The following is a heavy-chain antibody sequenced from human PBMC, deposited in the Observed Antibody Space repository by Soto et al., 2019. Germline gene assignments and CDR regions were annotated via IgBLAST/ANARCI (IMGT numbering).Heavy chain of an antibody. Sequence: QVQLQESGPGLVQASQTLSLTCTVSGGPITTGGHFWSWIRRSPGKGLEWIGYIYYSGTTHYNPSLKSRVTISIDTSKKQFSLNLRSVTAADTAVYYCARAVSGSYLDSWGQGTLVTVSS. CDR3: ARAVSGSYLDS. CDR1: GGPITTGGHF. D-gene: IGHD1-26*01. J-gene: IGHJ4*02. CDR2: IYYSGTT. V-gene: IGHV4-31*03.